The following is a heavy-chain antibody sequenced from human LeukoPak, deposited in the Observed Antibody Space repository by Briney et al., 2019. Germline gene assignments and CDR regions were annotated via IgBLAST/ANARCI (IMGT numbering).Heavy chain of an antibody. CDR1: GFTFSSYS. Sequence: GGSLRLSCAASGFTFSSYSMNWVRQAPGKGLEWVSSISSSSSYIYYADSVKGRFTISRDNAKNSLYLQMNSLRAEDTAVCYCARSRNSGWYPFHYYYYMDVWGKGTTVTISS. V-gene: IGHV3-21*01. D-gene: IGHD6-19*01. J-gene: IGHJ6*03. CDR3: ARSRNSGWYPFHYYYYMDV. CDR2: ISSSSSYI.